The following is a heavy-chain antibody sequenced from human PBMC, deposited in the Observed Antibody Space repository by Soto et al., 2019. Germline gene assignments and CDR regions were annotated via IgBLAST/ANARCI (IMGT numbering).Heavy chain of an antibody. Sequence: GGSLRLSCAASGFTFSSYAMSWVRQAPGKGLEWVSAISGSGGSTYYADSVKGRFTISRDNSKNTLYLQMNSLRAEDTAVYYCAKDCDRGLYCSSTSCYGCDYYYMDVWGKGTTVTVSS. CDR3: AKDCDRGLYCSSTSCYGCDYYYMDV. J-gene: IGHJ6*03. CDR1: GFTFSSYA. V-gene: IGHV3-23*01. D-gene: IGHD2-2*01. CDR2: ISGSGGST.